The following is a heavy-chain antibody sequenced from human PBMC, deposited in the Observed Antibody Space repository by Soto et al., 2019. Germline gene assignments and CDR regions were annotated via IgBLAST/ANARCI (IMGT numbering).Heavy chain of an antibody. J-gene: IGHJ4*02. CDR1: GFTFSNAW. CDR3: TSSFEWENPYFVY. CDR2: IKSEPDGGTI. V-gene: IGHV3-15*01. Sequence: EVQLVESGGGLVKPGGSLRLSCAASGFTFSNAWMTWVRQPPGKGLEWVGQIKSEPDGGTIDYATPVKGRFTTSRDDSKHTLYLLMNNLNTADGGAYDWTSSFEWENPYFVYWGQGTLVTVSS. D-gene: IGHD1-26*01.